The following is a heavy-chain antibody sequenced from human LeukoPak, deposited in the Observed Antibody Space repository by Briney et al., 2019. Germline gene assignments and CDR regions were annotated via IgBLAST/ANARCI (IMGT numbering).Heavy chain of an antibody. CDR1: RFTFSSYA. CDR2: ISDDGSNK. J-gene: IGHJ6*02. CDR3: ARGVSSPRRPHYYYYYGMDV. V-gene: IGHV3-30-3*01. D-gene: IGHD6-6*01. Sequence: PGRSLRLSCAASRFTFSSYAMHWVRQAPGKGLEWVAVISDDGSNKYYADSVKGRFTISRDNSKNTLYLQMNSLRAEDTAVYYCARGVSSPRRPHYYYYYGMDVWGQGTTVTVSS.